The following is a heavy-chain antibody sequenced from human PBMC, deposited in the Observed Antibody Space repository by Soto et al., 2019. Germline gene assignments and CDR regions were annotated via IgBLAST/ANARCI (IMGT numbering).Heavy chain of an antibody. CDR2: IFFSGNT. CDR3: ASLRGSGTNCLFDH. J-gene: IGHJ4*02. Sequence: QVQLQESGPGLVEPSQTLSLTCSVSGGSISSDDCYWSWIRQHPGKGLEWIGNIFFSGNTYYNPSLKSRVSISVDTSKNQFSLRVTSVNAADTAVYYCASLRGSGTNCLFDHWGQGSLVTVSS. CDR1: GGSISSDDCY. D-gene: IGHD3-10*01. V-gene: IGHV4-31*03.